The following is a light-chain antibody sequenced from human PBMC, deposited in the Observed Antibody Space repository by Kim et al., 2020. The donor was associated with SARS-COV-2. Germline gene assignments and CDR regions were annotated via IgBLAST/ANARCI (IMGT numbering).Light chain of an antibody. CDR3: QYYGSSLVT. CDR1: QSVSNNR. CDR2: DAS. J-gene: IGKJ4*01. V-gene: IGKV3-20*01. Sequence: EIVLTQSPGTLSLSPGERASLSCRASQSVSNNRLAWYQQKPGQAPRLVIYDASTRATGIADRFSGSGSGTDFTLSISRLEPEDFAVYYCQYYGSSLVTFGGGTKVDIK.